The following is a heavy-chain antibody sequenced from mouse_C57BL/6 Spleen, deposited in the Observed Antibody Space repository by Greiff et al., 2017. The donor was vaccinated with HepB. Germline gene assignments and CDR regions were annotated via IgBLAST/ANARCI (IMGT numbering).Heavy chain of an antibody. Sequence: QVQLQQSGAALVRPGASVTLSCKASGSTFTDYEMQWVKQTPVHGLEWIGAIDPETGGTAYNQKFKGKAILTADKSSSTAYMELRSLTSEDSAVYYCTRWAFPTKEGWGQGTTLTVSS. CDR1: GSTFTDYE. CDR2: IDPETGGT. D-gene: IGHD1-1*01. V-gene: IGHV1-15*01. J-gene: IGHJ2*01. CDR3: TRWAFPTKEG.